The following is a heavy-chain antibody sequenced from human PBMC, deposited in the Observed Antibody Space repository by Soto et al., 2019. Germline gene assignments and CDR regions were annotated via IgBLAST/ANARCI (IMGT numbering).Heavy chain of an antibody. V-gene: IGHV3-15*01. CDR3: TTEVVAATLGYGMDV. Sequence: GGSLRLSCAASGFTFSSYAMSWVRQAPGKGLEWVGRIKSKTDGGTTDYAAPVKGRFTISRDDSKNTLYLQMNSLKTEDTAVYYCTTEVVAATLGYGMDVWGQGTTVTVSS. D-gene: IGHD2-15*01. CDR2: IKSKTDGGTT. CDR1: GFTFSSYA. J-gene: IGHJ6*02.